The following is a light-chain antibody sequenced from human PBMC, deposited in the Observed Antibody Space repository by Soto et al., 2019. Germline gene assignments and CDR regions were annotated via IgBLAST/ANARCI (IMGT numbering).Light chain of an antibody. CDR1: QTIRSW. J-gene: IGKJ1*01. CDR2: KAS. V-gene: IGKV1-5*03. Sequence: DIPMTQSPSTLSGSVGDRVTITCQSSQTIRSWLAWYQQKPGKAPKLLIYKASTLKTGVPSRFSGSGSGTEFTLNISSLQPDDFASYYCQHYNSYSEAFGQETNVALK. CDR3: QHYNSYSEA.